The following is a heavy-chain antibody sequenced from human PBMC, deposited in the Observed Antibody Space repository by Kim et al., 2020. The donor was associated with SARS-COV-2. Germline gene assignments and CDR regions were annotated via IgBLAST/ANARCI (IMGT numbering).Heavy chain of an antibody. Sequence: GGSLRLSCAASGFTFSSYGMHWVRQAPGKGLEWVAVISYDGSNKYHADSVKGRFTISRDNSKNTLYLQMNSLRAEDTAVYYCAKDQGYSSTSFDYWGQGTLVTVSS. CDR3: AKDQGYSSTSFDY. J-gene: IGHJ4*02. CDR2: ISYDGSNK. V-gene: IGHV3-30*18. CDR1: GFTFSSYG. D-gene: IGHD6-13*01.